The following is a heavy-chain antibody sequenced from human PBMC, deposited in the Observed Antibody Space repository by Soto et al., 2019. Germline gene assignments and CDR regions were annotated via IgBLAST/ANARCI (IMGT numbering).Heavy chain of an antibody. V-gene: IGHV3-15*01. J-gene: IGHJ4*02. CDR2: IKSKSDGGTT. D-gene: IGHD3-16*01. CDR1: GFTFNNAW. Sequence: GGALRLSCAASGFTFNNAWMSWVRQAPGKGLEWVGRIKSKSDGGTTDYVAPVKGRFTISRDDSENTMYLQMNSLKTEDSAVYYCTTDRRDYSYNQYDYWGQRTPFPASP. CDR3: TTDRRDYSYNQYDY.